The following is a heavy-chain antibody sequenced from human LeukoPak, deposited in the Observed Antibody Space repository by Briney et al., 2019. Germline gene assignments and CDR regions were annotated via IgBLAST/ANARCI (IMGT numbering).Heavy chain of an antibody. D-gene: IGHD6-19*01. V-gene: IGHV3-53*01. CDR3: AREAGSPYYYYGMDV. CDR2: IHTGGST. Sequence: GGSLRLSCAASGFTVSSNYMSWVRQAPGKGLEWVSVIHTGGSTYYADSVKGRFTISRDTSNNTLYLQMNSLRAEDTAVYYCAREAGSPYYYYGMDVWGQGTTVTVSS. J-gene: IGHJ6*02. CDR1: GFTVSSNY.